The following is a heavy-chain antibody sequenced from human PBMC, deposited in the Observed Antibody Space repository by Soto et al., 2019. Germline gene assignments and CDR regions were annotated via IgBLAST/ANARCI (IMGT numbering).Heavy chain of an antibody. D-gene: IGHD1-26*01. CDR3: VTLALGKFDY. J-gene: IGHJ4*02. V-gene: IGHV3-23*01. Sequence: EVQLLESGGGLVQPGGSLRLSCAASGFTFSSNSMSWVRQAPGKGLEWVSAISDSGDRIYYVDSVKGRFTISRDNSKNKLYLQMNSLRAADTAVYYCVTLALGKFDYWGQGTLVIVSS. CDR2: ISDSGDRI. CDR1: GFTFSSNS.